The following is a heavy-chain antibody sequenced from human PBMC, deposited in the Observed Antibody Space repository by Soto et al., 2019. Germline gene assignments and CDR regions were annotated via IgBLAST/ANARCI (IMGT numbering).Heavy chain of an antibody. J-gene: IGHJ4*01. Sequence: HPGGSLRLFCAASGFTFSSYGMHWVRQAPGKGLEWVAVIWYDGSNKYYADSVKGRFTISRDNSKNTLYLQMNSLRAEDTAVYYCARGPVLLGFGDHPPGEYFDYWGHGTLVTVSS. CDR2: IWYDGSNK. D-gene: IGHD3-10*01. CDR1: GFTFSSYG. V-gene: IGHV3-33*01. CDR3: ARGPVLLGFGDHPPGEYFDY.